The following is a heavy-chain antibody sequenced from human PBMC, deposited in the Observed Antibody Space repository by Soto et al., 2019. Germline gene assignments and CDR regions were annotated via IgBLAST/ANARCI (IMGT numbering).Heavy chain of an antibody. V-gene: IGHV4-39*01. Sequence: SETLSLTCTVSGGSISSSSYYWGWISQPPGKGLEWIGSIYYSGSTYYNPSLKSRVTISVDTSKNQFSLKLSSVTAADTAVYYCARLSYDSSGYYYYYGMDVWGQGTTVTGSS. CDR3: ARLSYDSSGYYYYYGMDV. D-gene: IGHD3-22*01. J-gene: IGHJ6*02. CDR2: IYYSGST. CDR1: GGSISSSSYY.